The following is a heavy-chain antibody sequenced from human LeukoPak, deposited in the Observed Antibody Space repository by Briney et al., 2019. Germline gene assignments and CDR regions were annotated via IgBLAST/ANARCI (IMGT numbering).Heavy chain of an antibody. Sequence: PGPSLTLSRTTASSAFPVYSMTWAGHPPGKGLECVGFIISKASGETTGYAASVKGRFTISRDDYKSIAYLQMTTLKTEDTAVYYCTRDGSYYFYYYMDVWGKGTTVTVSS. D-gene: IGHD1-1*01. CDR2: IISKASGETT. CDR3: TRDGSYYFYYYMDV. J-gene: IGHJ6*03. CDR1: SSAFPVYS. V-gene: IGHV3-49*04.